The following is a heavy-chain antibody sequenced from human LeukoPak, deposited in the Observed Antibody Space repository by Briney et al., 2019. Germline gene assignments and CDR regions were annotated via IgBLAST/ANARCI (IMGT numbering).Heavy chain of an antibody. V-gene: IGHV3-30-3*01. CDR2: ISYDGSNK. CDR3: ARDSSGYSDY. J-gene: IGHJ4*02. CDR1: GFTFDDYA. Sequence: GGSLRLSCAASGFTFDDYAMHWVRQAPGKGLEWVAVISYDGSNKYYADSVKGRFTISRDNSKNTLYLQVNSLRAEDTAVYYCARDSSGYSDYWGQGTLVTVSS. D-gene: IGHD3-22*01.